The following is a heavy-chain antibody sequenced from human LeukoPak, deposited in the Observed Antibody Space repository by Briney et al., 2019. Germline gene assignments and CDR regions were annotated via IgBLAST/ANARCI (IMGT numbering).Heavy chain of an antibody. CDR3: ARVPCTNGVCYLDY. D-gene: IGHD2-8*01. J-gene: IGHJ4*02. CDR1: GFTFSSYS. V-gene: IGHV3-21*01. CDR2: ISTSSNYI. Sequence: GGSLRLSCAASGFTFSSYSMNWVRQAPGKGLEWVSYISTSSNYIYYADSVEGRFTISRDNAKNSLCLQMNSLRAEDTAVYYCARVPCTNGVCYLDYWGQGTLVTVSS.